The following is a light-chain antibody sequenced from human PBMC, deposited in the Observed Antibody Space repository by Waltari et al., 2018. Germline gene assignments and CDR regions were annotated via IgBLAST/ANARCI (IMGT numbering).Light chain of an antibody. CDR1: SSNIGSNY. CDR2: RNN. CDR3: AAWDDSLSGVV. V-gene: IGLV1-47*01. J-gene: IGLJ2*01. Sequence: QSVLTQPPSASGTPGQRVTISCSGSSSNIGSNYLYWYQQLPGTAPKLLIYRNNQRPSGVPGRFSGSKSGASGSLAMSGLRSEDEADYYCAAWDDSLSGVVFGGGTKLTVL.